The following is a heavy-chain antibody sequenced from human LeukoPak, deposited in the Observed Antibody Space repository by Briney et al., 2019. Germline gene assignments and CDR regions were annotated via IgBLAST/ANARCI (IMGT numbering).Heavy chain of an antibody. Sequence: GRSLRLSCAASGFTFSSYAMHWVRQAPGKGLEWVAVISYDGSNKYYADSVKGRFTISRDNSKNTLYLQMNSLRAEDTAVYYCARPPPTSSGWYFDYWGQETLVTVSS. V-gene: IGHV3-30*04. J-gene: IGHJ4*02. D-gene: IGHD6-19*01. CDR2: ISYDGSNK. CDR1: GFTFSSYA. CDR3: ARPPPTSSGWYFDY.